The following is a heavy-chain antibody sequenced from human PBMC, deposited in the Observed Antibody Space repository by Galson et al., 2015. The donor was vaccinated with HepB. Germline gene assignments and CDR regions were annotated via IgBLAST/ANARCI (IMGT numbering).Heavy chain of an antibody. V-gene: IGHV3-30-3*01. CDR3: ARDWAAAGTVGDY. D-gene: IGHD6-13*01. CDR1: GFTFSSYA. Sequence: SLRLSCAASGFTFSSYAMHWVRQAPGKGLEWVAVISYDGSNKYYADSVKGRFTISRDNSKNTLYLQMNNLRAEDTAVYYCARDWAAAGTVGDYWGQGTLVTVSS. J-gene: IGHJ4*02. CDR2: ISYDGSNK.